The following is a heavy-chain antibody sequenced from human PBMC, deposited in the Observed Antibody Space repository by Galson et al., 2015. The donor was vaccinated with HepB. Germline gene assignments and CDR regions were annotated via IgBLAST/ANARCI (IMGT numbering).Heavy chain of an antibody. V-gene: IGHV3-23*01. D-gene: IGHD6-13*01. J-gene: IGHJ4*02. Sequence: SLRLSCAASGFTFDDYAMSWVRQAPGKGLEWVSAISGSGGSTYYADSVKGRFTISRDNSKNTLYLQMNSLRAEDTAVYYCAKGDDAYSSSRVRYWGQGTLVTVSS. CDR2: ISGSGGST. CDR1: GFTFDDYA. CDR3: AKGDDAYSSSRVRY.